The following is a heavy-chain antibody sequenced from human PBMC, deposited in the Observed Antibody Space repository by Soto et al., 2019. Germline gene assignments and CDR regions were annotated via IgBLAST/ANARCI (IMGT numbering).Heavy chain of an antibody. V-gene: IGHV3-33*01. CDR3: ARDHAFGNENAFDL. CDR1: GFSFRTYG. D-gene: IGHD1-1*01. J-gene: IGHJ3*01. Sequence: QVQLVESGGGRVQPGTSLRLSCAVSGFSFRTYGFHWVRQTPGKRLECVAVISPKGHSDSVDGRFTISRNNSKDTLYLQMNNLRAAATAVYYCARDHAFGNENAFDLWGQGTMVTVSA. CDR2: ISPK.